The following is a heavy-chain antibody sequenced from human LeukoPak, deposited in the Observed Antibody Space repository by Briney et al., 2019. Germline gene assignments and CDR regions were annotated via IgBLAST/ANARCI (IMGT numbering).Heavy chain of an antibody. CDR2: IIPILGIA. D-gene: IGHD5-12*01. CDR1: GGTFSSYT. J-gene: IGHJ4*02. V-gene: IGHV1-69*04. Sequence: ASVKVSCKASGGTFSSYTISWVRQAPGQGLEWMGRIIPILGIANYAQKFQGRVTIIADKSTSTAYMDLSSLSSADTALSYCARECVVATFQTVFDYWGQGTLVTVSS. CDR3: ARECVVATFQTVFDY.